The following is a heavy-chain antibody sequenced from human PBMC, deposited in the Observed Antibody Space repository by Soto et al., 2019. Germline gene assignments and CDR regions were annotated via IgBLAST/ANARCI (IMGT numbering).Heavy chain of an antibody. CDR3: ARDFGTGYDY. Sequence: QVPLQESGPGLVKPSETLSLTCTVSGGSISSHYWSWIRQPPGKGLEWIGYIYYSGSTNYNPSLKSRVTISVDTSKNQFSLKVSSVTAADTAVYYCARDFGTGYDYWGQGTLVTVSS. CDR2: IYYSGST. D-gene: IGHD3-10*01. J-gene: IGHJ4*02. CDR1: GGSISSHY. V-gene: IGHV4-59*11.